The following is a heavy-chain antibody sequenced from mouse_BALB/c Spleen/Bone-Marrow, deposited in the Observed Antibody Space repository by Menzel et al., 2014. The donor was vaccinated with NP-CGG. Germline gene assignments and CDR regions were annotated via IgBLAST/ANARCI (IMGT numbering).Heavy chain of an antibody. CDR3: AREDYDWFAY. CDR2: INSNGGST. D-gene: IGHD2-4*01. Sequence: EVKLVESGGGLVQPGGSLKLSCAASGFTFSSYGMSWVRQTPDKRLELVATINSNGGSTYYPDSVKGRFAISRDNAKNTLYLQMSSLKSEDTAMYYCAREDYDWFAYWGQETLVTVSA. J-gene: IGHJ3*01. CDR1: GFTFSSYG. V-gene: IGHV5-6-3*01.